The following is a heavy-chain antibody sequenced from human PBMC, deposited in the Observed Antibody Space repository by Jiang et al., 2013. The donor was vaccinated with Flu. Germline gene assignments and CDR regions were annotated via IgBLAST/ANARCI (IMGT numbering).Heavy chain of an antibody. D-gene: IGHD4-11*01. J-gene: IGHJ4*02. V-gene: IGHV1-3*01. CDR2: INADNGNT. CDR1: GYTFTTYG. Sequence: GAEVKKPGASVKVSCKASGYTFTTYGIQWVRQAPGQRLEWMGWINADNGNTKYSQKFQGRVTITRDTSATTAYMELGSLRSEDTAVYSCARAVDYTDHFDYWGQGTLVTVSS. CDR3: ARAVDYTDHFDY.